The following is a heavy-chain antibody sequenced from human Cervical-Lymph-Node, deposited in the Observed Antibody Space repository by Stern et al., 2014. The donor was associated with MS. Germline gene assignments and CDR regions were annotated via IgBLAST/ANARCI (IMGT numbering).Heavy chain of an antibody. V-gene: IGHV4-31*03. D-gene: IGHD6-19*01. CDR2: IYYSGSP. CDR1: GGSISSGGYY. Sequence: QVQLQESGPGLVKPSQTLSVTCTVSGGSISSGGYYWSWVRQHPGKGLEWVGYIYYSGSPYYNPSLKSRVTISVDTSKNQFSLRLSSVTAADTAVYYCARGGPWLLTDFDFWGQGTLVTVSS. J-gene: IGHJ4*02. CDR3: ARGGPWLLTDFDF.